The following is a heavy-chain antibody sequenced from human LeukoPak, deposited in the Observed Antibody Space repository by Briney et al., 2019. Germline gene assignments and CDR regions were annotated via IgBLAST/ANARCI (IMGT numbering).Heavy chain of an antibody. Sequence: PGGSLRLSCAASGFTFSSYSMNWVRQAPGKGLEWASSISSSSSYIYYADSVQGRFTISRDNSKNSLYLQMKSLRAEDTALYYCARRGYHDYSGFDYWGQGTLVTVSS. D-gene: IGHD1-26*01. V-gene: IGHV3-21*01. CDR2: ISSSSSYI. CDR3: ARRGYHDYSGFDY. CDR1: GFTFSSYS. J-gene: IGHJ4*02.